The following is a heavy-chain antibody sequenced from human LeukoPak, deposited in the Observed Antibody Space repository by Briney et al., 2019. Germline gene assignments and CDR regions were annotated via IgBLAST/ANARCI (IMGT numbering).Heavy chain of an antibody. CDR3: ATRGQPGDLYYFDY. J-gene: IGHJ4*02. D-gene: IGHD7-27*01. Sequence: SSVTVTCKASGGTFSSYTINWVRQAPGQGLEWMGRIIPILGIAYYAQNFQGRVTITADKSTNTAYMELSSLRSEDTAVYYCATRGQPGDLYYFDYWGQGTLVTVSS. V-gene: IGHV1-69*02. CDR2: IIPILGIA. CDR1: GGTFSSYT.